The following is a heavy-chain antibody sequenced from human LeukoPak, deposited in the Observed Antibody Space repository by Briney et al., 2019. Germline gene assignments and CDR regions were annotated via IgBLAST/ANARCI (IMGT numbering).Heavy chain of an antibody. J-gene: IGHJ4*02. CDR3: AKALGYGDRNFDY. Sequence: GGSLRLSCAVSGIALSNYGMSWVRQAPGKGLEWVAGITGSGGSTNYTDSVKGRFTISRDNPKNTLYLQMNSLRAEDTAVYYCAKALGYGDRNFDYWGQGTLVTVSS. CDR1: GIALSNYG. V-gene: IGHV3-23*01. D-gene: IGHD4-17*01. CDR2: ITGSGGST.